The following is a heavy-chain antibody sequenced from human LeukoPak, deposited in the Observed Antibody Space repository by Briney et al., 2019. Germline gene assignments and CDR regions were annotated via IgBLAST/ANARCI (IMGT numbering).Heavy chain of an antibody. J-gene: IGHJ6*03. Sequence: SETLSLTCSVSGHSISSGYYWGWIRQPPGKGLEWIGTMYHRGSTYYNPSLKSRVTMSGDTSKNHFSLKLSSVIAADAAVYDCARHRGENRNPPYYFSYMDVGAKGPTVPVPS. CDR1: GHSISSGYY. V-gene: IGHV4-38-2*01. D-gene: IGHD2-21*01. CDR2: MYHRGST. CDR3: ARHRGENRNPPYYFSYMDV.